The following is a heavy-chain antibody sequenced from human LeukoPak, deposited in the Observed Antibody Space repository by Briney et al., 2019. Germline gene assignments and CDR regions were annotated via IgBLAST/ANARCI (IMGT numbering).Heavy chain of an antibody. CDR2: IYHSGST. Sequence: SETLSLTCTVSGYSISSGYYWGWIRQPPGKGLEWIGSIYHSGSTYYNPSLKSRVTISVDTSKNQFSLKLSSVTAADTAVYYCVRHSGGTTLDYWGQGTMATVSS. CDR1: GYSISSGYY. J-gene: IGHJ4*02. D-gene: IGHD1-1*01. CDR3: VRHSGGTTLDY. V-gene: IGHV4-38-2*02.